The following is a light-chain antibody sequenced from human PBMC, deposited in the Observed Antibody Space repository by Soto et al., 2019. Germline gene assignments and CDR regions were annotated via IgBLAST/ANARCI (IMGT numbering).Light chain of an antibody. CDR3: QQYGSSSWT. CDR2: DAS. Sequence: DIQMTQSPSTLSASVGDRVTITCRASQSISNWLAWYQQKPGKAPKLLIYDASSLESGVPSRFSGSGSGTDFTLTISRLEPEDFAVYYCQQYGSSSWTFGQGTKVEIK. J-gene: IGKJ1*01. V-gene: IGKV1-5*01. CDR1: QSISNW.